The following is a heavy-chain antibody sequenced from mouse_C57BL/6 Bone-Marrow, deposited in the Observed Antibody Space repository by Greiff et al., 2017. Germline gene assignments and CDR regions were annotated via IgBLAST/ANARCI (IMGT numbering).Heavy chain of an antibody. Sequence: VQLQQSGAELVKPGASVKLSCKASGYTFTSYWMQWVKQRPGQGLEWIGEIDPSDSYTNYNQKFKGKATLTVDTSSSTAYMQLSSLTSEDSAVYYCARDYGGAMDYWGQGTSVTVSS. CDR2: IDPSDSYT. CDR3: ARDYGGAMDY. D-gene: IGHD1-1*02. J-gene: IGHJ4*01. CDR1: GYTFTSYW. V-gene: IGHV1-50*01.